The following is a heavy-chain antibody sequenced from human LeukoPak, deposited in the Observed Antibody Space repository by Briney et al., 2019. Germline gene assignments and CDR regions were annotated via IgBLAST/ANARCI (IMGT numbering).Heavy chain of an antibody. Sequence: PGGSLRLSCAASGVTFDDYTMHWVRQAPGKGLEWVSLINWDGGRTNYADSVKGRFTISRDNSKNSLYLQMNNLITEDTASYYCAKAQVVVEDFIVDYWGQGTLVTVSS. V-gene: IGHV3-43*01. CDR2: INWDGGRT. CDR1: GVTFDDYT. J-gene: IGHJ4*02. CDR3: AKAQVVVEDFIVDY. D-gene: IGHD3-22*01.